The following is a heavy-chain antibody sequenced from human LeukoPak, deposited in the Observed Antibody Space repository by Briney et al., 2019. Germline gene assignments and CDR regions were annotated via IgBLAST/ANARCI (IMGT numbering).Heavy chain of an antibody. Sequence: PSETLSLTCTVSGGSITTHYWSWIRHPAGKGLEWIGRIHTSGSTNYNPSLEGRATMSLDTSKNQFSPNLSSVTAADTALYYCARNLGYNWFGPWGQGTLVTVSS. V-gene: IGHV4-4*07. J-gene: IGHJ5*02. CDR1: GGSITTHY. CDR2: IHTSGST. CDR3: ARNLGYNWFGP. D-gene: IGHD1-26*01.